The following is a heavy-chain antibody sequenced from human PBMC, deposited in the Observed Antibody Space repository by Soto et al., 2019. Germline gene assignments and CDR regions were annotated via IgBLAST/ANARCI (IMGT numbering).Heavy chain of an antibody. CDR1: GGSFTSNNW. CDR2: IYRTGST. Sequence: KTSETLSLTCAVSGGSFTSNNWWTWVPQPPGQGLEWIGEIYRTGSTNYNPSLKSRVTISLDKSENQFSLKVTSLTAADTAVYYCASRDPGTSVDYWGQGTLVTVSS. V-gene: IGHV4-4*02. CDR3: ASRDPGTSVDY. D-gene: IGHD1-7*01. J-gene: IGHJ4*02.